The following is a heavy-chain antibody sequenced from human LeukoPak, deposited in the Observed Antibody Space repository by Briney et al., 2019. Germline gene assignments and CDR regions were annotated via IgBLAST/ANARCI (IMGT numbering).Heavy chain of an antibody. V-gene: IGHV4-59*01. CDR1: GDPISSYY. Sequence: SETLSLTCTVSGDPISSYYWSWIRQPPGKGLEWIGYIYYSGSTNYNPSLKSRVTISVDTSKNQFSLKLSSVTAADTAVYYCARDYSSTSHYYYYGMDVWGQGTTVTVSS. J-gene: IGHJ6*02. CDR2: IYYSGST. CDR3: ARDYSSTSHYYYYGMDV. D-gene: IGHD2-2*01.